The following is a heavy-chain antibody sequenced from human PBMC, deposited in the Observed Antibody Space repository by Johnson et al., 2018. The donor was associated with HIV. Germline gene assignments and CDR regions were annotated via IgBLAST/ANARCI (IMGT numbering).Heavy chain of an antibody. CDR2: IYSGGNT. J-gene: IGHJ3*01. CDR1: GFTFSSAW. V-gene: IGHV3-66*01. Sequence: VQLVESGGGLVKPGGSLRLSCAASGFTFSSAWMSWVRQAPGKGLEWVSVIYSGGNTYYADSVKGRFTISRDNSKNTLYLQMNSLRAEDTALYYCARDLRNSGWSNGFDVWGQGTMVTVSS. D-gene: IGHD6-19*01. CDR3: ARDLRNSGWSNGFDV.